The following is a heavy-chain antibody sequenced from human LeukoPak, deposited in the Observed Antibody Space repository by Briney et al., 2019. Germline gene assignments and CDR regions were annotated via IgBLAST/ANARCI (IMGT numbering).Heavy chain of an antibody. CDR2: INPTGGST. D-gene: IGHD6-6*01. V-gene: IGHV1-46*01. CDR3: ARTAARRFDY. Sequence: GASVTVSCKASGYTFTSYYMHWVRQAPGQGLEWMGIINPTGGSTTYAQKFQGRVTMTRDTSTSTVYMELSSLRSDDTAVYYCARTAARRFDYWGQGTLVTVPS. J-gene: IGHJ4*02. CDR1: GYTFTSYY.